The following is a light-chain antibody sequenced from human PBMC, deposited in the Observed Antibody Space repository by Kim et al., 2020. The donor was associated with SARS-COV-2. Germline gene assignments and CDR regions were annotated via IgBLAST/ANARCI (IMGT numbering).Light chain of an antibody. CDR2: RDR. CDR3: QVWDSSTGV. J-gene: IGLJ3*02. Sequence: SYELTQPPSVSVALGQTARITCGGNNIGTKNAHWFQQKPGQAPVLVIYRDRNRPSGIPERFSGSNSGNTATLTISRAQPGDEADYYCQVWDSSTGVFGGG. V-gene: IGLV3-9*01. CDR1: NIGTKN.